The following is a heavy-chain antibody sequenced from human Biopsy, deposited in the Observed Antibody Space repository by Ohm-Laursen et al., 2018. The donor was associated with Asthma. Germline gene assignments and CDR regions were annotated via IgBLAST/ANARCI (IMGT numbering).Heavy chain of an antibody. Sequence: GSLRLSCTASGFTFSAYTLAWVRQTPGKGLVWVSAISPSGNRTNYEDSVKGRFTISRDNSKNTLYLQMNSLRTEDTAVYYCAKRRGYSGHDNDYWGQGTLVIVSS. CDR3: AKRRGYSGHDNDY. V-gene: IGHV3-23*05. J-gene: IGHJ4*02. CDR1: GFTFSAYT. CDR2: ISPSGNRT. D-gene: IGHD5-12*01.